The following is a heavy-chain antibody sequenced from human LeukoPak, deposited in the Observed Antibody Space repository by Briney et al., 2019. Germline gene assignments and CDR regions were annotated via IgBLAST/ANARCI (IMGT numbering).Heavy chain of an antibody. J-gene: IGHJ4*02. CDR2: IYYSGST. Sequence: SETLSLTCTVSGGSISSSSYYWGWIRQPPGKGLERIGSIYYSGSTYYNPSLKSRVTISVDTSKNQFSLKLSSVTAADTAVYYCARVVWNDDDYWGQGTLVTVSS. D-gene: IGHD1-1*01. V-gene: IGHV4-39*07. CDR3: ARVVWNDDDY. CDR1: GGSISSSSYY.